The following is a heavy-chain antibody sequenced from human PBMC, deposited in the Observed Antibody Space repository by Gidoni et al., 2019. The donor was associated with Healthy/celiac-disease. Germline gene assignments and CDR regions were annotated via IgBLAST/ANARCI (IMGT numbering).Heavy chain of an antibody. CDR2: INPNSGGT. CDR3: VKLGVVVAAEAFDI. CDR1: GYTFTGYY. V-gene: IGHV1-2*06. J-gene: IGHJ3*02. D-gene: IGHD2-15*01. Sequence: QVQLVQSGAEVKKPGASVKVPCKASGYTFTGYYMHWVRQAPGQGLEWMGRINPNSGGTNYAQKFQGRVTMTRDTSISTAYMELSRLRSDDTAVYYCVKLGVVVAAEAFDIWGQGTMVTVSS.